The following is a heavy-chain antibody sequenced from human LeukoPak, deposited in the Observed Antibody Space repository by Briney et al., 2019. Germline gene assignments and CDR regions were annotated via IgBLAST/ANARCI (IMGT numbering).Heavy chain of an antibody. V-gene: IGHV4-39*07. CDR3: AGGFMTTLDAFDI. D-gene: IGHD4-11*01. CDR2: IYYSGST. J-gene: IGHJ3*02. Sequence: SSETLSLTCTVSGGSISSSSYYWGWIRQPPGKGLEWIGSIYYSGSTYYNPSLKSRVTISVDTSKNQFSLKLSSVTAADTAVYYCAGGFMTTLDAFDIWGQGTMVTVSS. CDR1: GGSISSSSYY.